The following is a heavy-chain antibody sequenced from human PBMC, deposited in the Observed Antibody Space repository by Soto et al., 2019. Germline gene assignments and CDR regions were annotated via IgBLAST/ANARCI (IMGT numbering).Heavy chain of an antibody. CDR3: ASWEDTVAGLEN. V-gene: IGHV4-31*03. CDR2: IYYSGST. J-gene: IGHJ4*02. D-gene: IGHD6-19*01. CDR1: GGSISSGGYY. Sequence: SETLSLTCTVSGGSISSGGYYWSWIRQHPGKGLEWIGYIYYSGSTYYNPSLKSRVTISVDTSKNQFSLKLSSVTAADTAVYYCASWEDTVAGLENWGQGTLVTVSS.